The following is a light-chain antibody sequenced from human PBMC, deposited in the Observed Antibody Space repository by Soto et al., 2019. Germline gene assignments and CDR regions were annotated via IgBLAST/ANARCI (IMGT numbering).Light chain of an antibody. CDR3: HSYDISLSGYV. CDR1: SSNIGAGYD. V-gene: IGLV1-40*01. Sequence: QLVLTQPPSVSGVPGQRVTISCTGSSSNIGAGYDVHWYQQFPGTAPKLLIFGNTHRPSGVPDRFSGSKSGTSASLAITGLQPEDEADYYCHSYDISLSGYVFGPGTKLTVL. J-gene: IGLJ1*01. CDR2: GNT.